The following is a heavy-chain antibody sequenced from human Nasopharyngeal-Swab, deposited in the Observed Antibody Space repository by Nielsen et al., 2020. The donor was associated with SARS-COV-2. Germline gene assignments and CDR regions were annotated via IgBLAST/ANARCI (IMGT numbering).Heavy chain of an antibody. CDR2: IGDKEHNYAT. V-gene: IGHV3-73*01. Sequence: ESLQISCAASGFIFSASAIHWVREASGNGLEWVGRIGDKEHNYATTYGASVQGRFTISRDDSKNTAFLQMDGLKTEDTALYYCTTDFYFDYWGQGALVTVSS. CDR1: GFIFSASA. CDR3: TTDFYFDY. J-gene: IGHJ4*02.